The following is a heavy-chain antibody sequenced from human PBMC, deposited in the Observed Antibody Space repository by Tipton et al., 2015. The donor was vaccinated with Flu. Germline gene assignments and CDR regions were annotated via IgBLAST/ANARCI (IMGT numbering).Heavy chain of an antibody. V-gene: IGHV4-38-2*02. Sequence: GLVKPSETLSLICAVSDYSISSGYYWGWIRQPPGKGLEWIGYIYYSGSTQYNPALKSRLTMSVDLSKNQFSLNLTSVTAADTAVYYCARDAGLDDINDYSNANWFDPWGQGTLVTVSS. CDR1: DYSISSGYY. J-gene: IGHJ5*02. D-gene: IGHD2-15*01. CDR2: IYYSGST. CDR3: ARDAGLDDINDYSNANWFDP.